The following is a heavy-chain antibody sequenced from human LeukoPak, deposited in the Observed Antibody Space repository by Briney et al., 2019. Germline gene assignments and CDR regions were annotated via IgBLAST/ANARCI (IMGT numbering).Heavy chain of an antibody. CDR1: GGSISSSGYY. CDR2: IYYSGST. J-gene: IGHJ6*03. Sequence: PSETLSLTCTVSGGSISSSGYYWGWIRQPPEKGLEWIGSIYYSGSTYYNPPLKSRVTISVDTSKNQFSLKLSSVTAADTAVYYCARHPLYPYYYYYMDVWGKGTTVTVSS. V-gene: IGHV4-39*01. D-gene: IGHD2-2*02. CDR3: ARHPLYPYYYYYMDV.